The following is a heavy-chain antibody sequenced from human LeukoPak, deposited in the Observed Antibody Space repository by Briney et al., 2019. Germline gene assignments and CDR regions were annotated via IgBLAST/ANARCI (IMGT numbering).Heavy chain of an antibody. Sequence: KPSETLSLTCTVSGGSISSGSYYWSWIRQPAGKGLEWIGRIYTSGSTNYNPSLKSRVTISVDTSKNQFSLKLSSVTAADTAVYYCARDLEATSLDYWGQGTLVTVSS. J-gene: IGHJ4*02. D-gene: IGHD5-12*01. CDR1: GGSISSGSYY. CDR2: IYTSGST. V-gene: IGHV4-61*02. CDR3: ARDLEATSLDY.